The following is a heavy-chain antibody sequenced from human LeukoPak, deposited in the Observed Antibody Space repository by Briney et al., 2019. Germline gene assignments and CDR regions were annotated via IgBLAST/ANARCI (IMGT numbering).Heavy chain of an antibody. D-gene: IGHD3-10*01. CDR1: GFTFSSYN. Sequence: GGSLRLSCAASGFTFSSYNMNWVRQAPGKGLEWVSSISTRSSDIYYVDSVKGRFTISRDNAKNSLYLQMNSLRAEDTAVYYCARDGYYYGSGSYYGAPKYYYSGMDVWGQGTTVTVSS. V-gene: IGHV3-21*01. CDR3: ARDGYYYGSGSYYGAPKYYYSGMDV. CDR2: ISTRSSDI. J-gene: IGHJ6*02.